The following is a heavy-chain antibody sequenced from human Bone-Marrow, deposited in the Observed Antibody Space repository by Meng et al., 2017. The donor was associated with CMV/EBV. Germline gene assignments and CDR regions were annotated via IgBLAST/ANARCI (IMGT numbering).Heavy chain of an antibody. V-gene: IGHV3-15*01. CDR2: IKSKTDGGTT. J-gene: IGHJ6*02. D-gene: IGHD7-27*01. CDR3: ILGFATYGMDV. Sequence: GESLKISCAASGFTFSNAWMSWVRQAPGKGLEWVGRIKSKTDGGTTDYAAPVKGRFTISRDDSKNTLYLQMNSPKTEDTAVYYCILGFATYGMDVWGQGTTVTFSS. CDR1: GFTFSNAW.